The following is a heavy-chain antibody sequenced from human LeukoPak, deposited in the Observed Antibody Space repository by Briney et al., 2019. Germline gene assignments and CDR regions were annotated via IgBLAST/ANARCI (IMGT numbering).Heavy chain of an antibody. V-gene: IGHV4-30-4*01. CDR1: NVSINNGDYY. Sequence: SQTLSLTCIVSNVSINNGDYYWSWIRQPPGKGLEWIGYIFYTGNTHYNPSLKSRVAVSIDTSKNQFSLKLTSVTAADTAVYYCAREYYYYESTSYQYYFDSWGQGTLVTVSS. CDR3: AREYYYYESTSYQYYFDS. J-gene: IGHJ4*02. D-gene: IGHD3-22*01. CDR2: IFYTGNT.